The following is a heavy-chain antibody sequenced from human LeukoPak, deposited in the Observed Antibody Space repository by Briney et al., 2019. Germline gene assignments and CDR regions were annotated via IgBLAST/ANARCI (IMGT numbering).Heavy chain of an antibody. CDR1: GFTFSSYE. V-gene: IGHV3-48*03. J-gene: IGHJ6*02. CDR3: ARENGVAAAGYYYYGMDV. CDR2: ISSSGSTI. Sequence: PGGSLRLSCAASGFTFSSYEMNWIRQAPGKGLEGVSYISSSGSTIYYADSVKGRFTISRDNAKNSLYLQMNSLRAEDTAVYYCARENGVAAAGYYYYGMDVWGQGTTVTVSS. D-gene: IGHD6-13*01.